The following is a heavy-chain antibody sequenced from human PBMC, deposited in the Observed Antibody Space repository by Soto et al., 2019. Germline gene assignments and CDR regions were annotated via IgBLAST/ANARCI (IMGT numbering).Heavy chain of an antibody. D-gene: IGHD3-22*01. J-gene: IGHJ4*02. V-gene: IGHV1-69*01. CDR3: AKVKYDSSGYYRNFDY. CDR1: GGTFSSYA. Sequence: QVQLVQSGADVKKPGSSVKVSCKASGGTFSSYAISWVRQAPGQGLEWVGGIIPRFGTANYAQKVQGRVTITADDSTSTAYMELSSLRSEDTAMYYCAKVKYDSSGYYRNFDYWGQGTLVTVSS. CDR2: IIPRFGTA.